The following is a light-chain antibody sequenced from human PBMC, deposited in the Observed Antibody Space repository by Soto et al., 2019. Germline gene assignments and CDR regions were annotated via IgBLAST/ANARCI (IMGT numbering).Light chain of an antibody. V-gene: IGKV1-39*01. CDR2: LTS. J-gene: IGKJ4*01. CDR3: QQSYSALVT. Sequence: IQMTQSPSSLSASIGDRVNITCRASQSINTYLNWYRQRPGKAPELLIYLTSTLQPGVPSRFSGSGSGTDFSLTISSLQPEDFATYYCQQSYSALVTFGGGTKVEI. CDR1: QSINTY.